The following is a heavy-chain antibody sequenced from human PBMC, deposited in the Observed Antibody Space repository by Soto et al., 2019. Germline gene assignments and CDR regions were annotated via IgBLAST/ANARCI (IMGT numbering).Heavy chain of an antibody. CDR3: AVVPAPPNNWFDP. D-gene: IGHD2-2*01. CDR2: IIPIFGTA. Sequence: SVKVSCKASGGTFSSYAISWVRQAPGQGLEWMGGIIPIFGTANYAQKFQGRVTITAGESTSTAYMELSSLRSEDTAVYYCAVVPAPPNNWFDPWGQGTLVTVSS. CDR1: GGTFSSYA. V-gene: IGHV1-69*13. J-gene: IGHJ5*02.